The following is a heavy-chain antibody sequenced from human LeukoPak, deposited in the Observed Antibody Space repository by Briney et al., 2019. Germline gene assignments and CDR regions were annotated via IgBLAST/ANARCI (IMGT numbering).Heavy chain of an antibody. CDR2: MNPNSGNT. CDR3: ARVFNYYDSSDYYLDY. Sequence: RASVKVSCKASGYTFTSYDINWVRQATGQGLEWMGWMNPNSGNTGYAQKFQGRVTMTRDTSISTAYMELSRLRSDDTAVYYCARVFNYYDSSDYYLDYWGQGTLVTVSS. D-gene: IGHD3-22*01. V-gene: IGHV1-8*01. CDR1: GYTFTSYD. J-gene: IGHJ4*02.